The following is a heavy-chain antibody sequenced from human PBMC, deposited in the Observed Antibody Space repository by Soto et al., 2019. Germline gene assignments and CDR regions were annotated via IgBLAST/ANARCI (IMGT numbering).Heavy chain of an antibody. CDR1: GFTFSSYW. CDR3: SYDFWSGYPLVDY. CDR2: IKQDGSEK. J-gene: IGHJ4*02. V-gene: IGHV3-7*01. D-gene: IGHD3-3*01. Sequence: PGGSLRLSCAASGFTFSSYWMSWVRQAPGKGLEWVANIKQDGSEKYYVDSVKGRFTISRDNAENSLYLQVNSLRAEDTAVYYCSYDFWSGYPLVDYWGQGTLVTVSS.